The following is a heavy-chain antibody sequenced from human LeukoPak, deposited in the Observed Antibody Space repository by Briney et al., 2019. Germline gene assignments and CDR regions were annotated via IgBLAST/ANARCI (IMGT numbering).Heavy chain of an antibody. CDR2: IGSKVYGGTT. CDR3: TRSIGGPPEGYYYYMDV. V-gene: IGHV3-49*04. D-gene: IGHD3-16*01. CDR1: GFTFGDDA. Sequence: SLRLSCTASGFTFGDDAMSWVRQAPGQALEWVGFIGSKVYGGTTEYAASVKGRFTISRDDSKSIAYLKMNSLKTEDTAVYYCTRSIGGPPEGYYYYMDVWGKGTTVTVSS. J-gene: IGHJ6*03.